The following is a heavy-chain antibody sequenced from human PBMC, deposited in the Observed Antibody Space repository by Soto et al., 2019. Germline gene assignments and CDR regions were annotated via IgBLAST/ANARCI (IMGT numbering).Heavy chain of an antibody. V-gene: IGHV3-23*01. D-gene: IGHD6-19*01. J-gene: IGHJ4*02. Sequence: GGSLRLSCVASGFSISTHALTWVRQAPGKGLEWVSSFSGRSGDTYYAATVKGRFTISGDSSKNTVILQMNNLRADDTALYYCARDSSAWPNYFDSWGQGIQVTVSS. CDR1: GFSISTHA. CDR2: FSGRSGDT. CDR3: ARDSSAWPNYFDS.